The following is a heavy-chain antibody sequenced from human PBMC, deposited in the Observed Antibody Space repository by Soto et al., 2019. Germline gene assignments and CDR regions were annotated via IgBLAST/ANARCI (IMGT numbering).Heavy chain of an antibody. V-gene: IGHV4-30-4*01. Sequence: PSETLSLTCTVSGGSISSGDYYWSWIRQPPGKGLEWIGYIYYSGSTYYNPSLKSRVTISVDTSKNQFSLKLSSVTAADTAVYYCVDSSGYHPYFQHWGQGTLVTVSS. D-gene: IGHD3-22*01. CDR2: IYYSGST. CDR3: VDSSGYHPYFQH. CDR1: GGSISSGDYY. J-gene: IGHJ1*01.